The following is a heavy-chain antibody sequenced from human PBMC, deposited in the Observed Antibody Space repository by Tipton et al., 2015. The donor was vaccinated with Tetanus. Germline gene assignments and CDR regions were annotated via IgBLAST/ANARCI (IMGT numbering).Heavy chain of an antibody. D-gene: IGHD3-3*01. V-gene: IGHV4-30-2*01. CDR1: GISVSAGRYA. CDR2: VYDSGTS. J-gene: IGHJ5*02. Sequence: TLSLTCAVSGISVSAGRYAWSWIRQPPGKGLEWIGYVYDSGTSHYNPSLGDRVSMSLDRSKDQFSLKLSSVTAADTAVYFCARGVAWYTTFGVALNWFDPWGQGILVTASS. CDR3: ARGVAWYTTFGVALNWFDP.